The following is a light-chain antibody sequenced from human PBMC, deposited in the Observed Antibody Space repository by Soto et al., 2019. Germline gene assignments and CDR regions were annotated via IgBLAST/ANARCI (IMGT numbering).Light chain of an antibody. CDR3: QHRLT. V-gene: IGKV1-39*01. CDR2: AAS. J-gene: IGKJ4*01. CDR1: QSISSY. Sequence: DIQMTQSPSSLSASVGDRVTITCRASQSISSYLNWYQQKPGKAPKLLIYAASSLQSGVPSRFSGSGSGTDFTLTISSLQPEDFATYYCQHRLTFGGGTKVEIK.